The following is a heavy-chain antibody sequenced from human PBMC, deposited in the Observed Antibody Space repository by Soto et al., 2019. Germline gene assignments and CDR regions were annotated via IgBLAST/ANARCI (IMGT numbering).Heavy chain of an antibody. Sequence: ASVKVSCKASGYTFTYRYLHWVRQAPGQGLEWMGWITAYNGNTNYAQKLQGRVTMTTDRSTSTAYMELRSLRSDDTAVYYCARVQSIAARPRTFDYWGQGTLVTVSS. CDR2: ITAYNGNT. CDR1: GYTFTYRY. CDR3: ARVQSIAARPRTFDY. V-gene: IGHV1-18*04. J-gene: IGHJ4*02. D-gene: IGHD6-6*01.